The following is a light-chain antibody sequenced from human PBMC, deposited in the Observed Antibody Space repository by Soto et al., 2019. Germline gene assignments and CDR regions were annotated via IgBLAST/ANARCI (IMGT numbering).Light chain of an antibody. CDR1: QSVSSN. V-gene: IGKV3-15*01. CDR2: GAS. CDR3: QQYNNWPPVT. Sequence: EIVMTQSPATLSVSPGERATLSCRASQSVSSNLAWYQQKPGQAPRLLIYGASTRFTGVPARFSGSGSGTEFTLTISSLQSEDFAVYYCQQYNNWPPVTFGGGTKVDIK. J-gene: IGKJ4*01.